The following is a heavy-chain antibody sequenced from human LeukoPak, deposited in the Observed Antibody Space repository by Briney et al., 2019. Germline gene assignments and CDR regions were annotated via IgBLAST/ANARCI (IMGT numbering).Heavy chain of an antibody. CDR1: GYTFTSYA. D-gene: IGHD3-10*01. Sequence: APVKVSCKASGYTFTSYAMNWVRQAPGQGLEWMGWINTNTGNPTYAQGFTGRFVFSLDTSVSAAYLQISSLKAEDTAVYYCARGSYYYGSGSNFDYWGQGTLVTVSS. CDR2: INTNTGNP. CDR3: ARGSYYYGSGSNFDY. V-gene: IGHV7-4-1*02. J-gene: IGHJ4*02.